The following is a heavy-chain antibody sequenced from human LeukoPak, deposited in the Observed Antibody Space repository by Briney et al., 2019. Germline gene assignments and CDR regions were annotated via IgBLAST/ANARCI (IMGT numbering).Heavy chain of an antibody. Sequence: PGGSLRLSCAASGFTFSSYAMSWVRQAPGKGLEWVSAISGSGGSTYYADSVKGRFTIPRDNSKNTLYLQMNSLRAEDTAVYYCAKSIQLWFRSTFDYWGQGTLVTVSS. V-gene: IGHV3-23*01. CDR2: ISGSGGST. D-gene: IGHD5-18*01. CDR1: GFTFSSYA. CDR3: AKSIQLWFRSTFDY. J-gene: IGHJ4*02.